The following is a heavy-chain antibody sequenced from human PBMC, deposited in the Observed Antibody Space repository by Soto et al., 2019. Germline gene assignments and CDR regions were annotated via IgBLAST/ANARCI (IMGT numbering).Heavy chain of an antibody. Sequence: EVQLVESGGGLVQPGGSLRVSCAASGFTLGSHRIHWVRQVPGKGLEWVSRIDTDGGGTSYADSVKGRFTISTDNAKNTVYLQMNGLRVEDTAVYYSATVFDLWGQGNLVTVSS. CDR1: GFTLGSHR. CDR2: IDTDGGGT. J-gene: IGHJ5*02. V-gene: IGHV3-74*01. CDR3: ATVFDL.